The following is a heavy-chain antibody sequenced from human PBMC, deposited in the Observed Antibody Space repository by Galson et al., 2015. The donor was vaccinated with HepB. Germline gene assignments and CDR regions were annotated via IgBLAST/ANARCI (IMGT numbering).Heavy chain of an antibody. D-gene: IGHD4-23*01. J-gene: IGHJ4*02. CDR3: AKEVNYGGNLPTDY. V-gene: IGHV3-30*18. CDR2: ISYDGSNK. CDR1: GFTFSSYG. Sequence: SLRLSCAASGFTFSSYGMHWVRQAPGKGLEWVAVISYDGSNKYYADSVKGRFTISRDNSKNTLYLQMISLRAEDTAVYYCAKEVNYGGNLPTDYWGQGILVTVSS.